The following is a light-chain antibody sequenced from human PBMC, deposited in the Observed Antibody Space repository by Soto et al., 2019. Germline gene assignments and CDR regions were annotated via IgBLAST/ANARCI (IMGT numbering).Light chain of an antibody. CDR2: EDT. V-gene: IGLV2-23*02. Sequence: QSVLTQPAAVSGSPGQSVTISCTGTSNDVGRYFLVSRYQQHPGKAPKLIIFEDTKRPSGVSSRFSGYKSGNTASLTISGLQTEDEADYFCCSYAGSSTFVAFGGGTKVTVL. J-gene: IGLJ2*01. CDR3: CSYAGSSTFVA. CDR1: SNDVGRYFL.